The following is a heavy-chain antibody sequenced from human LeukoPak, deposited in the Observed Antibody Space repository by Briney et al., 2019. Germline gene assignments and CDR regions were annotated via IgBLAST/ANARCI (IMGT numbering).Heavy chain of an antibody. J-gene: IGHJ3*02. D-gene: IGHD3-3*01. CDR3: ARHGLSGITIFGVVTTSHYDAFDI. Sequence: SETLSLTCAVSGYSISSGYYWGWIRQPPGKGLEWIGSIYHSGSTYYNPSLKSRVTISVDTSKNQFSLKLSAVTAADTAVYYCARHGLSGITIFGVVTTSHYDAFDIWGQGTMVTDSS. V-gene: IGHV4-38-2*01. CDR1: GYSISSGYY. CDR2: IYHSGST.